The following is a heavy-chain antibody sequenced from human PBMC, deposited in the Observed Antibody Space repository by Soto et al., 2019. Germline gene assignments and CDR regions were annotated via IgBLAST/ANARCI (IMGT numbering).Heavy chain of an antibody. CDR3: ARVRTEYAGLDY. Sequence: SETLSLTCTVSGGSISSSNHYWAWIRQPPGTRLEWIGTISYSGSTNYNPSLNSRVTISVDTSRNQFSLRLSSVTAADTAVYFCARVRTEYAGLDYWGQGTLVTVSS. CDR2: ISYSGST. D-gene: IGHD2-2*01. J-gene: IGHJ4*02. V-gene: IGHV4-39*01. CDR1: GGSISSSNHY.